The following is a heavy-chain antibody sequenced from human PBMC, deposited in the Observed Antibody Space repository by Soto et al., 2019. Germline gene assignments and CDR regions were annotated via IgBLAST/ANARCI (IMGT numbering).Heavy chain of an antibody. CDR3: AKNWNWGSLVH. Sequence: PSETLSLTCTVSGDSISTDYLSWIRQSPGKVLEWIGFIYYGGSTNYNPSLKSRVTISVDTPKNQFSLKLSSVTAADTAVYYCAKNWNWGSLVHWGQGTLVTVSS. J-gene: IGHJ4*02. CDR1: GDSISTDY. D-gene: IGHD7-27*01. V-gene: IGHV4-59*08. CDR2: IYYGGST.